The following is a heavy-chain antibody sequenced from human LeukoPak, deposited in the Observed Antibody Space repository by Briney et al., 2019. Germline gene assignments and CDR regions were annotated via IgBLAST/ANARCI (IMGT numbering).Heavy chain of an antibody. Sequence: SETLSLTCTVSGGSISSYYWSWIRQPPGKGLEWIGYIYTSGSTNYNPSLKSRVTISVDTSKSQFSLKLSSVTAADTAVYYCARSGDGGYCSSTSCRTLDYWGQGTLVTVSS. J-gene: IGHJ4*02. CDR3: ARSGDGGYCSSTSCRTLDY. V-gene: IGHV4-4*09. D-gene: IGHD2-2*01. CDR1: GGSISSYY. CDR2: IYTSGST.